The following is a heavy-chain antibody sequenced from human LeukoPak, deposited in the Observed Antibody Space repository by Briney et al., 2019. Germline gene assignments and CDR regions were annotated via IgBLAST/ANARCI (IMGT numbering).Heavy chain of an antibody. CDR2: TYYRSKWYN. CDR1: GDSVSSTSAA. D-gene: IGHD6-13*01. Sequence: SQTLSLTCAISGDSVSSTSAAWNWIRQSPSRGLEWLGRTYYRSKWYNDYAVSVKSRVTINPDTSKNQFSLQLNSVTPEDTAVYYCARDRHSSNLGGFYYWGQGTLVTVSS. CDR3: ARDRHSSNLGGFYY. J-gene: IGHJ4*02. V-gene: IGHV6-1*01.